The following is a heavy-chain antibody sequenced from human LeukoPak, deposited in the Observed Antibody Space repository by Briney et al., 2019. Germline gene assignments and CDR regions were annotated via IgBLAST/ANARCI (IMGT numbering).Heavy chain of an antibody. CDR1: GYSFTAYW. D-gene: IGHD6-6*01. CDR3: ARHANSSYEY. V-gene: IGHV5-51*01. Sequence: GESLKISCKASGYSFTAYWIGWVRQMPGKGLEWMGIIYPSDSDTKYSPSFQGQITISADRSISTAYLQWSSLKASDTAMYYCARHANSSYEYWGQGTLVAVSS. CDR2: IYPSDSDT. J-gene: IGHJ4*02.